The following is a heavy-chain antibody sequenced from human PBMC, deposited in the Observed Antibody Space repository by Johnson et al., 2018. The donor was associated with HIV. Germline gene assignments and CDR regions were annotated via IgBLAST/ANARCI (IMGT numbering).Heavy chain of an antibody. CDR1: GFMVADYG. V-gene: IGHV3-20*04. CDR2: INWNGGSK. CDR3: ARDFVAFGECTAFDI. D-gene: IGHD3-10*01. Sequence: VQVVESGGGVVRPGGSLRLSCAVSGFMVADYGMSWVRQVPGKGLEWVSGINWNGGSKGYTDSAKGRFTISRDNARNSLYLQMNRLRAEDTALYYCARDFVAFGECTAFDIWGQGTMVTVSS. J-gene: IGHJ3*02.